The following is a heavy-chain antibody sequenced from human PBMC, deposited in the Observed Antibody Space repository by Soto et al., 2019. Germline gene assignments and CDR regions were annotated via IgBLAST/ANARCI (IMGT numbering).Heavy chain of an antibody. CDR2: IYHSGST. CDR3: ARDMLKDFWSGYSGDNWFDP. D-gene: IGHD3-3*01. V-gene: IGHV4-30-2*01. CDR1: GGSISSGGYS. J-gene: IGHJ5*02. Sequence: SETLSLTCAVSGGSISSGGYSWSWIRQPPGKGLEWIGYIYHSGSTYYNPSLKSRVTISVDRSKNQFSLKLSSVTAADTAVYYCARDMLKDFWSGYSGDNWFDPWGQGTLVTVSS.